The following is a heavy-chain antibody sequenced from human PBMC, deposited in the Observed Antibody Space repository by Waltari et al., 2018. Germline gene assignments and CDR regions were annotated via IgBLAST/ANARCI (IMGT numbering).Heavy chain of an antibody. CDR2: IRTAAYNDAT. J-gene: IGHJ4*02. Sequence: EVQLVESGGTLVQPGGSLKLSCVASGFLFRGSVVHWVRQASGKGLEWVGRIRTAAYNDATAYAASVKGRFTLSRDDSQNTAYLQMNSLKPDDAAIYYCTIPSSTGTFFDSWGQGTQVSVSS. D-gene: IGHD1-1*01. V-gene: IGHV3-73*01. CDR1: GFLFRGSV. CDR3: TIPSSTGTFFDS.